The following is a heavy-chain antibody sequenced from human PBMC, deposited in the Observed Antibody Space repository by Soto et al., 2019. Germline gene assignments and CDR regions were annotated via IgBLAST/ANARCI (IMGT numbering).Heavy chain of an antibody. CDR3: ARDTGYCSSTSCYKRSNQNPDYYYGMDV. CDR1: GGSVSSGSYY. D-gene: IGHD2-2*02. J-gene: IGHJ6*02. V-gene: IGHV4-61*01. CDR2: IYYSGST. Sequence: PSETLSLTCTVSGGSVSSGSYYWSWIRQPPGKGLEWIGYIYYSGSTNYNPSLKGRVTISVDTSKNQFSLKLSSVTAADTAVYYCARDTGYCSSTSCYKRSNQNPDYYYGMDVWGQGTTVTVSS.